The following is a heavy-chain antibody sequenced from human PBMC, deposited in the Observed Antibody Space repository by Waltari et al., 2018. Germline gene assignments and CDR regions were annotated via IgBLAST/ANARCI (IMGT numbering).Heavy chain of an antibody. J-gene: IGHJ3*02. D-gene: IGHD6-19*01. CDR3: ARDPNAKGPRIAVAGDDAFDI. V-gene: IGHV1-18*01. CDR2: ISAYKGNT. Sequence: QVQLVQSGAEVKKPGASVKVSCKASGYTFTSYGISWVRQAPGQGLEWMGWISAYKGNTNYAQKLQGRVTMTTDTSTSTAYMELRSLRSDDTAVYYCARDPNAKGPRIAVAGDDAFDIWGQGTMVTVSS. CDR1: GYTFTSYG.